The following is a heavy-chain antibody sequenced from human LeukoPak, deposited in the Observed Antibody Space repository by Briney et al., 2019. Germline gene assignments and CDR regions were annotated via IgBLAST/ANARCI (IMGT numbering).Heavy chain of an antibody. CDR2: IYIGGST. J-gene: IGHJ3*02. V-gene: IGHV3-66*01. CDR3: AVDSRNYRGAFDI. CDR1: GFTFSSFA. D-gene: IGHD3-22*01. Sequence: GGSLGLSCAPSGFTFSSFAMSWVRQAPGKGLEWVSVIYIGGSTYYADSVKGRFTISRDNSKNTLYLQMNSLRVEDTAVYYCAVDSRNYRGAFDIWGQGTMVTVSS.